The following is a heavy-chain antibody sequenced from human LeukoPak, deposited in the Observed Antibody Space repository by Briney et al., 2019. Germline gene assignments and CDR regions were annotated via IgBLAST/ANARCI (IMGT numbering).Heavy chain of an antibody. V-gene: IGHV4-30-4*08. D-gene: IGHD3-16*01. Sequence: SETLSLTCTVSGGSITNGYNWSWIRQLPGKGLEWLGYIYYTGSTYYNPSLESRVTISVDTSKNQFSLKLSSVTAADTAVYYCATPGDSFDYWGQGTLVTVSS. CDR2: IYYTGST. CDR1: GGSITNGYN. J-gene: IGHJ4*02. CDR3: ATPGDSFDY.